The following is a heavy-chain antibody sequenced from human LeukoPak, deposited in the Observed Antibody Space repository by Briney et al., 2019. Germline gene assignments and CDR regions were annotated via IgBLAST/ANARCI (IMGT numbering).Heavy chain of an antibody. V-gene: IGHV3-74*01. D-gene: IGHD6-19*01. CDR1: GFTFSSYW. CDR2: INTDGSST. CDR3: ARDGSGWYSDY. J-gene: IGHJ4*02. Sequence: GGSLRLSCAASGFTFSSYWMHWVRQAPGKGLVWVSRINTDGSSTSYADSVKGRFTISRDNAKNTLYLQMNSLRAEDTALYYCARDGSGWYSDYWGQGTLVTVSS.